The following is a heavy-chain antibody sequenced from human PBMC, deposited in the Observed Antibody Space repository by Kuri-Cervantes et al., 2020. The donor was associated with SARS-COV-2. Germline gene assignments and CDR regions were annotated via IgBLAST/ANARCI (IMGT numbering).Heavy chain of an antibody. CDR3: ARTYGSGTPPSY. CDR2: IVVGSGNT. D-gene: IGHD3-10*01. Sequence: SVKVSCKASGFAFTSSAMQWVRQARGQRLEWIGWIVVGSGNTNYAQKFQERVTITRDMSTSTAYMELSSLRSEDTAVYYCARTYGSGTPPSYWGQGTLVTVSS. V-gene: IGHV1-58*02. J-gene: IGHJ4*02. CDR1: GFAFTSSA.